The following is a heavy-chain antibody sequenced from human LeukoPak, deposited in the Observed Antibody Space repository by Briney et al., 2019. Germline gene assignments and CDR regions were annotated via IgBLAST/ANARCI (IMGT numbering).Heavy chain of an antibody. Sequence: SVKVSCKASGGTFSSYAISWVRQAPGQGLEWMGGIIPIFGTANYAQKFQGRVTMTTDTSTSTAYMELRSLRSDDTAVYYCASCGGDCHDDAFDIWGQGTMVTVSS. V-gene: IGHV1-69*05. CDR2: IIPIFGTA. D-gene: IGHD2-21*02. J-gene: IGHJ3*02. CDR1: GGTFSSYA. CDR3: ASCGGDCHDDAFDI.